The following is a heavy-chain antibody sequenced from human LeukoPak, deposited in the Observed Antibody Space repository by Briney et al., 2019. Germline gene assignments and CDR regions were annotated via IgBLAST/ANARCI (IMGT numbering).Heavy chain of an antibody. CDR2: ISGSGGST. J-gene: IGHJ3*02. CDR3: VTQTTSPGYSYGPEAFDI. Sequence: GGSLRLSCAASGFTFSSYAMSWVRQAPGKGLEWVSAISGSGGSTYYADSVKGRFTISRDNSKNTLYLQMNSLRAEDTAVYYCVTQTTSPGYSYGPEAFDIWGQGTMVTVSS. D-gene: IGHD5-18*01. CDR1: GFTFSSYA. V-gene: IGHV3-23*01.